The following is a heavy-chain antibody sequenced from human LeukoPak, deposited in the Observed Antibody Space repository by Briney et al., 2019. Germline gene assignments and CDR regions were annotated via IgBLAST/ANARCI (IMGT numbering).Heavy chain of an antibody. CDR1: GYTFTGYY. V-gene: IGHV1-2*02. Sequence: GASVKVSCKASGYTFTGYYMHWVRQAPGQGLEWMGWINPNSGGTKYAQKFQGRVTMTRDTSISTAYMELSRLRSDDTAVYYCARDLGFRYDSSGYTYYYYYMDVWGRGTTVTVSS. CDR3: ARDLGFRYDSSGYTYYYYYMDV. D-gene: IGHD3-22*01. CDR2: INPNSGGT. J-gene: IGHJ6*03.